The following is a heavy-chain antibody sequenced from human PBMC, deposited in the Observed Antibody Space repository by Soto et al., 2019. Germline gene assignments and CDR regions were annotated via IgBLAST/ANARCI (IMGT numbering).Heavy chain of an antibody. CDR2: ISGSGGST. CDR1: GFTFSSYA. V-gene: IGHV3-23*01. Sequence: EVQLLESGGGLVQPGGSLRLSCAASGFTFSSYAMNWVRQAPGKGLEWVSVISGSGGSTYYADSVKGRFTISRDNSKNTRDLQMNSLRAEDTAVYYCAKRIYGSEFDYWGQGTLVTVCS. CDR3: AKRIYGSEFDY. D-gene: IGHD3-10*01. J-gene: IGHJ4*02.